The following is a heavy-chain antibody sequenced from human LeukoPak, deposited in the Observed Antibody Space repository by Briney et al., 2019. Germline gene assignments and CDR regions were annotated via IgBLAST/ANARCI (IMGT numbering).Heavy chain of an antibody. V-gene: IGHV3-33*06. CDR3: AKSRSFWSGYYFDY. D-gene: IGHD3-3*01. J-gene: IGHJ4*02. CDR2: IWYDGSNK. CDR1: GFTFSSYW. Sequence: GGSLRLSCAASGFTFSSYWMNWARQAPGKGLEWVAVIWYDGSNKYYADSVKGRFTISRDNSKNTLYLQMNSLRAEDTAVYYCAKSRSFWSGYYFDYWGQGTLVTVSS.